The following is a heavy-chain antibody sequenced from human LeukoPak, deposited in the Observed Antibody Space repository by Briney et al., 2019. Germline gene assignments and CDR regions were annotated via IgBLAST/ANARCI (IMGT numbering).Heavy chain of an antibody. CDR2: LYPDGSAT. J-gene: IGHJ4*02. D-gene: IGHD1-26*01. CDR3: VRQGLQSGTYPAY. CDR1: VYTFNNYW. Sequence: GESLKISCKASVYTFNNYWIGWVRQMPGRGLEWMGMLYPDGSATTYHPSFEGRVTISADKSVTTAYLEWNSLKASDTALYYCVRQGLQSGTYPAYWGPGTLVTVSS. V-gene: IGHV5-51*01.